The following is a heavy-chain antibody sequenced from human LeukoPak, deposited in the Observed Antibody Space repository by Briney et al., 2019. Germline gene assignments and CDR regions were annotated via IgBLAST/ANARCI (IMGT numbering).Heavy chain of an antibody. CDR2: IKSKNDGGTT. V-gene: IGHV3-15*01. J-gene: IGHJ4*02. D-gene: IGHD4-17*01. CDR1: GLTFSNVW. Sequence: GGSLRLSCAAYGLTFSNVWMNWVRQAPGKGLEWVGRIKSKNDGGTTDYAAPVKGRFTISRDDSKSTLYLQMNNLEIEDTAVYYCATRPTPCDYPFDYWGQGTLVTVSS. CDR3: ATRPTPCDYPFDY.